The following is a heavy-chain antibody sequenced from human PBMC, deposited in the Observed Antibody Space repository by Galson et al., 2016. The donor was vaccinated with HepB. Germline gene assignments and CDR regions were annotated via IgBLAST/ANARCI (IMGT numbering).Heavy chain of an antibody. CDR3: AKVSFSDLDY. CDR1: GFTFSSYA. D-gene: IGHD1-26*01. CDR2: ISSSGEHI. J-gene: IGHJ4*02. V-gene: IGHV3-23*01. Sequence: SLRLSCAASGFTFSSYAMSWVRQSPGEGLEWVSSISSSGEHISYADSVKGRFTISRDNSKNTVSLLMSSLRADDTAIYYCAKVSFSDLDYWGQGTLVTVSS.